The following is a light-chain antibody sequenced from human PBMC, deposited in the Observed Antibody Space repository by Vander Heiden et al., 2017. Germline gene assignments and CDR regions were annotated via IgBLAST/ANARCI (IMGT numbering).Light chain of an antibody. Sequence: QSALTQPASVSGSPGPSITIPCTGTSSDVGGYNYVSWYQQHPGKAPKLMMYAVSNRPSGVSNRFSGSKSGNTASLTISGLQAEDEADYYCSSYTSSSTRVFGGGTKLNVL. J-gene: IGLJ3*02. CDR3: SSYTSSSTRV. CDR1: SSDVGGYNY. CDR2: AVS. V-gene: IGLV2-14*01.